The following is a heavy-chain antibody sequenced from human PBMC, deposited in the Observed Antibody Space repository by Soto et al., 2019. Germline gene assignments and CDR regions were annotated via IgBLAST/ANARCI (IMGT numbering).Heavy chain of an antibody. CDR2: ISGSGGST. J-gene: IGHJ3*02. CDR3: ANDYYGSGRPWDDAFDI. V-gene: IGHV3-23*01. Sequence: GGSLRLSCAASGFTFSSYAMSWVRQAPGKGLEWVSAISGSGGSTYYADSVKGRFTISRDNSKNTLYLQMNSLRAEDTAVYYCANDYYGSGRPWDDAFDIWGQGTMVTVSS. D-gene: IGHD3-10*01. CDR1: GFTFSSYA.